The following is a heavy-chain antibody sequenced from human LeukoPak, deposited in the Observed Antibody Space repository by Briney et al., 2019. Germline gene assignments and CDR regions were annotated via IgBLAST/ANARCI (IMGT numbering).Heavy chain of an antibody. V-gene: IGHV1-69*05. CDR3: ARESGVGATHFDY. Sequence: SVKVSCKASGGTFSSYAISWVRQAPGQGLEWMGGIIPIFGTANYAQKFQGRVTITTDESTSTAYMELSSLRSEDTAVYYCARESGVGATHFDYWGQGTLVTVSS. CDR2: IIPIFGTA. CDR1: GGTFSSYA. J-gene: IGHJ4*02. D-gene: IGHD1-26*01.